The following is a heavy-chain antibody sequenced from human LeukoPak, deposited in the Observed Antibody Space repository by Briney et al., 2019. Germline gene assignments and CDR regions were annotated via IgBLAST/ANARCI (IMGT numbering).Heavy chain of an antibody. CDR3: ARDFPLRSLGY. D-gene: IGHD3-3*01. CDR1: GYTFTGYY. V-gene: IGHV1-2*02. J-gene: IGHJ4*02. Sequence: ASVKVSCKASGYTFTGYYMHWVRQAPGQGLEWMGWINPNNGGTNYAQKFQGRVTMTRDTSISTAYMELSRLRSDDTAVYYCARDFPLRSLGYWGQGTLVTVSS. CDR2: INPNNGGT.